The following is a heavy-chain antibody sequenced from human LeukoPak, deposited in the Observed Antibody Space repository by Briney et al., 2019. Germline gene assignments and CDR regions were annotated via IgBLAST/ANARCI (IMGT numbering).Heavy chain of an antibody. CDR2: INPNSGGT. D-gene: IGHD3-10*01. J-gene: IGHJ4*02. V-gene: IGHV1-2*02. CDR3: ARAIVRGVITVGY. CDR1: GYTFTSYD. Sequence: GASVKVSCKASGYTFTSYDINWVRQAPGQGLEWMGWINPNSGGTNYAQKFQGRVTMTRDTSISTAYMELSRLRYDDTAVYFCARAIVRGVITVGYWGQGTLVTVSS.